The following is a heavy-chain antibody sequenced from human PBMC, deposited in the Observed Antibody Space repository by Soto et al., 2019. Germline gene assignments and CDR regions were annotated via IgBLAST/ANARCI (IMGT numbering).Heavy chain of an antibody. J-gene: IGHJ4*02. V-gene: IGHV3-7*01. CDR1: GFTFSNYW. CDR3: ARPLTTGWHLLISGY. D-gene: IGHD1-26*01. Sequence: PGGSLRLSCAASGFTFSNYWMNWVRQAPGKGLEWVANIKQDGTEQYYVDSVKGRFTISRDNAKNSLYLQMNSLRAEDTAVYYCARPLTTGWHLLISGYWGQGTLVTVSS. CDR2: IKQDGTEQ.